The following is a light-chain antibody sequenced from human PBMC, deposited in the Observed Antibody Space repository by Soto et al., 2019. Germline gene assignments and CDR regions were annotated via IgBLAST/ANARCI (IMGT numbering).Light chain of an antibody. V-gene: IGLV2-14*01. CDR1: SSDVGGYNY. J-gene: IGLJ3*02. CDR3: CSYRSGTTWV. Sequence: QSALTQPASVSGSPGQSITISGTGTSSDVGGYNYVSWYQQHPGKAPKLMIYEVTNRPSGVSHRFSGSKSGNSASLTISGLQAEDEADYYCCSYRSGTTWVFGGGTKLTVL. CDR2: EVT.